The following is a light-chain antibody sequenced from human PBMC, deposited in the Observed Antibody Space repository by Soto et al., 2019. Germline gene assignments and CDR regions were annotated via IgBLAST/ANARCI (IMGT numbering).Light chain of an antibody. J-gene: IGLJ1*01. CDR3: SSYSISTAYL. V-gene: IGLV2-14*01. CDR1: ISDVGTYNY. CDR2: EVS. Sequence: QSALTQPASVSGSPGQSITISCTGTISDVGTYNYVSWYQQHPGRAPKLIIYEVSNRPSGVSYRFSGSKSGNTASLTISGLQAEDEADYFCSSYSISTAYLFGTGTKVTVL.